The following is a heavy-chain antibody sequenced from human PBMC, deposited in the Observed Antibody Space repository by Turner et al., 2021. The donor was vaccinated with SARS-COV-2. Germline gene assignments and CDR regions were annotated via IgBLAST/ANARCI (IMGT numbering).Heavy chain of an antibody. CDR3: ANLWFGELSTDY. D-gene: IGHD3-10*01. J-gene: IGHJ4*02. CDR2: ISYDGSNK. Sequence: VQLVESGGGLVKPGGSLRLSCAASGFTFSSYGMHWVRQAPGKGLEWVAVISYDGSNKYYADSVKGRFTISRDNSKNTLYLQMNSLRAEDTAVYYCANLWFGELSTDYWGQGTLVTVSS. V-gene: IGHV3-30*18. CDR1: GFTFSSYG.